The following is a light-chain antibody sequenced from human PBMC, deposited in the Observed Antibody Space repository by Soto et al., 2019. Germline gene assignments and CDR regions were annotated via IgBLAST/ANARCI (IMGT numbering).Light chain of an antibody. J-gene: IGLJ3*02. CDR1: SSDVGGYNY. CDR2: DVS. CDR3: CSYAGSYTWV. V-gene: IGLV2-11*01. Sequence: LTQPRSVSGSPGQSVTISCTGTSSDVGGYNYVSWYQQHPGKAPKLMIYDVSKRPSGVPDRFFGSKSGNTASLTISGLQAEDEADYYCCSYAGSYTWVFGGGTQLTVL.